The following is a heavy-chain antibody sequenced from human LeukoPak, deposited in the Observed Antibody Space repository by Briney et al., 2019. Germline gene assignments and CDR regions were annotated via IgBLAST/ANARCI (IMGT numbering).Heavy chain of an antibody. D-gene: IGHD3-3*01. CDR3: AKGHFGAGHY. V-gene: IGHV3-43*02. CDR2: ITGDGGTT. CDR1: GFTFGDYT. Sequence: GGSLRLSCAASGFTFGDYTMHWFRQPPGRGLQWVSLITGDGGTTSYAGSVKGRFTISRDNSKNSLYLHMNSLRNEDTALYYCAKGHFGAGHYWGQGTLVTVSS. J-gene: IGHJ4*02.